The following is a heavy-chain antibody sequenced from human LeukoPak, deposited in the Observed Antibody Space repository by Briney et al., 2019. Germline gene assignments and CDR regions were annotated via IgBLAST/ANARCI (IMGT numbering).Heavy chain of an antibody. Sequence: SETLSLTCAVYGGSFSGYYWSWIRRPPGKGLEWIGEINHSGSTNYNPSLKSRVTISVDTSKNQFSLKLSSVTAADTAVYYCARGAPELVNVRGNVPDVWGQGTTVTVSS. D-gene: IGHD3-9*01. CDR1: GGSFSGYY. J-gene: IGHJ6*02. CDR2: INHSGST. CDR3: ARGAPELVNVRGNVPDV. V-gene: IGHV4-34*01.